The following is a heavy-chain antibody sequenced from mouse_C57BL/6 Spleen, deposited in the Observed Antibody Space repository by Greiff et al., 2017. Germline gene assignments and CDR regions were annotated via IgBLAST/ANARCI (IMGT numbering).Heavy chain of an antibody. CDR2: ISSGGDYI. V-gene: IGHV5-9-1*02. CDR1: GFTFSSYA. Sequence: EVKVVESGEGLVKPGGSLKLSCAASGFTFSSYAMSWVRQTPEKRLEWVAYISSGGDYIYYADTVKGRFTISRDNARNTLYLQMSSLKSEDTAMYYCTRDGVITTVKGNYFDYWGQGTTLTVAS. D-gene: IGHD1-1*01. CDR3: TRDGVITTVKGNYFDY. J-gene: IGHJ2*01.